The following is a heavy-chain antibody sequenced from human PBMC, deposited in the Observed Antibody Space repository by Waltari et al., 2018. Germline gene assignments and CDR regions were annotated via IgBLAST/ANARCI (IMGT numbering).Heavy chain of an antibody. CDR2: TKGGGNT. V-gene: IGHV3-53*01. D-gene: IGHD1-26*01. CDR3: ARGPGSYYRGDY. Sequence: EVQLVESGGGLIQPGGSLRLSCAASGFIVSNNYMSWVRQAPGKGVGWVSVTKGGGNTFYSDSVKGRFTISRDNAKNSLYLQMNSLRAEDTAVYYCARGPGSYYRGDYWGQGTLVTVSS. J-gene: IGHJ4*02. CDR1: GFIVSNNY.